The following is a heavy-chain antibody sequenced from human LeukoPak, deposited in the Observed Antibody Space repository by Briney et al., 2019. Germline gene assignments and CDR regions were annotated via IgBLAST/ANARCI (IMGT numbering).Heavy chain of an antibody. V-gene: IGHV4-34*01. CDR3: ARVKYDYDSSRFDP. CDR1: GGSFSGYY. D-gene: IGHD3-22*01. J-gene: IGHJ5*02. CDR2: INHSGST. Sequence: SETLSLTCAVYGGSFSGYYWSWIRQPPGKGLEWIGEINHSGSTNYNPSLKSRVTMSVDRSKNQFSLKLTSVTAADTAVYYCARVKYDYDSSRFDPWGQGTLVTVSS.